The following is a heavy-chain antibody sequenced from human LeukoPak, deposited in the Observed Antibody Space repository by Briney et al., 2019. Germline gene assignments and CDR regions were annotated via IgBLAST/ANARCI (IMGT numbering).Heavy chain of an antibody. D-gene: IGHD5-12*01. J-gene: IGHJ4*02. CDR3: ASWYSGYHPN. CDR1: GGSISSSSYY. CDR2: IYYSGST. Sequence: PSETLSLTCTVSGGSISSSSYYWGWIRQPPGKGLEWIGSIYYSGSTYYNPSLKSRVTISVDTSKNQFSLKLSSVTAADTAVYYCASWYSGYHPNWGQGTLVTVSS. V-gene: IGHV4-39*07.